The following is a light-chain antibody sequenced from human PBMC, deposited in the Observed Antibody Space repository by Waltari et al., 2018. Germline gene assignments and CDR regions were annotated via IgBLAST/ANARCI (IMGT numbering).Light chain of an antibody. Sequence: DIVMTQSPASLAVSLGERATINCKSSQSVLYNSNRKNYLAWYQQKPGQPPKLLIYWASTRESGVPDRFSGSGSGTDFTLTISSLQAEDVAVYYCQQYYDTPALTFGGGTKVEIK. J-gene: IGKJ4*01. CDR1: QSVLYNSNRKNY. V-gene: IGKV4-1*01. CDR2: WAS. CDR3: QQYYDTPALT.